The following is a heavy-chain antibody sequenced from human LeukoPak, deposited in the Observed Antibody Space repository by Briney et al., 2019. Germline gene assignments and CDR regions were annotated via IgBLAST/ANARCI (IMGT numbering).Heavy chain of an antibody. Sequence: ASVKVSCKASGYAFSKYGVSWVRQAPGQGPEWMAWISTSTGDTHSAQKVQGRVTLTADTLTSTAYMELRSLRSDDTAVYYCVRDIPLEEVEPNNMRDFDYWGQGTPVTVSS. V-gene: IGHV1-18*01. CDR3: VRDIPLEEVEPNNMRDFDY. D-gene: IGHD2-15*01. J-gene: IGHJ4*02. CDR1: GYAFSKYG. CDR2: ISTSTGDT.